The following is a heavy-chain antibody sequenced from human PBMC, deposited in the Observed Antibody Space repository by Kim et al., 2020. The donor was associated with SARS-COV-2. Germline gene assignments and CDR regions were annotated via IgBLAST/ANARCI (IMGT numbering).Heavy chain of an antibody. CDR1: GGSFSGYY. CDR3: ARSNLSHTMIVVVITAMSYYFDY. J-gene: IGHJ4*02. Sequence: SETLSLTCAVYGGSFSGYYWSWIRQPPGKGLEWIGEINDSGSTNYNQSLKSRVTIAVDTSKNQFSLKLNSVTAADTAVYYCARSNLSHTMIVVVITAMSYYFDYWGQGTLVTVSA. CDR2: INDSGST. V-gene: IGHV4-34*01. D-gene: IGHD3-22*01.